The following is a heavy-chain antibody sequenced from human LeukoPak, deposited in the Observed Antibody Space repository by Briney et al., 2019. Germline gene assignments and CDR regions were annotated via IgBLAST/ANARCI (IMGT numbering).Heavy chain of an antibody. CDR3: ARRFGYYDFWSGHFDS. V-gene: IGHV4-39*01. CDR2: IYYSGST. CDR1: GGSIRSTSYY. D-gene: IGHD3-3*01. Sequence: SETLSLTCSVSGGSIRSTSYYWGWIHQPPGKGLEWIGSIYYSGSTYYNPSLKSRVTISVDTSKNQFSLNLSSVTAADTAVYYCARRFGYYDFWSGHFDSWGQGTLVTVSS. J-gene: IGHJ4*02.